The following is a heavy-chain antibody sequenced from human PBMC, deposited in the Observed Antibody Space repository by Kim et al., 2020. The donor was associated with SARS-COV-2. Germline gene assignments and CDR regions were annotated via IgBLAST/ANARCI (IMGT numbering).Heavy chain of an antibody. CDR3: ARDQRFSAVEYGSYYYYYGMDV. CDR1: GFTFSSYW. J-gene: IGHJ6*02. CDR2: IKQDGSEK. Sequence: GGSLRLSCAASGFTFSSYWMSWVRQAPGKGLEWVANIKQDGSEKYYVDSVKGRFTISRDNAKNSLYLQMNSLRAEDTAVYYCARDQRFSAVEYGSYYYYYGMDVWGQGTTVTVSS. V-gene: IGHV3-7*03. D-gene: IGHD2-8*02.